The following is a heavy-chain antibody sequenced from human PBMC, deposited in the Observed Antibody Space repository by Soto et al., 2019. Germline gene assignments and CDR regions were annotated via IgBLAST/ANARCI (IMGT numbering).Heavy chain of an antibody. J-gene: IGHJ4*02. CDR3: AKRQGIGAAAKTFDF. CDR2: ISYSVGRT. CDR1: GFTFSNHA. D-gene: IGHD6-13*01. Sequence: GESPRLSCAASGFTFSNHAMSWFRQAPGEGLEWVSGISYSVGRTYYSESVQCRFSMSRDNSKNTLYLQMNNLRAASRSEHVFAKRQGIGAAAKTFDFWGQGTLVTVSS. V-gene: IGHV3-23*01.